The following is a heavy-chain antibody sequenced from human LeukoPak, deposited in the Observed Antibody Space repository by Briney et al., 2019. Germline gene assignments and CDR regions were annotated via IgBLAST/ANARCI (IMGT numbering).Heavy chain of an antibody. J-gene: IGHJ4*02. CDR1: GFTFSSYW. V-gene: IGHV3-7*01. CDR2: IKQDGSEK. Sequence: PGGSLRLSCAASGFTFSSYWMSWVRQAPGKGLEWVANIKQDGSEKYYVDSVKGRFTISRDNAKNSLYLQMNSLRAEDTAVYYCARDRLRYFDGSSYLDYWGQGTLVTVSS. CDR3: ARDRLRYFDGSSYLDY. D-gene: IGHD3-9*01.